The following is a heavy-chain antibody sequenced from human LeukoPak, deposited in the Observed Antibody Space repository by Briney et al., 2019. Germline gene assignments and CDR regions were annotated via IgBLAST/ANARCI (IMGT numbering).Heavy chain of an antibody. J-gene: IGHJ6*02. Sequence: GGSLRFSCAASGFTFSSYGMHWVRQAPGKGLEWVAVISYDGSNKYYADSVKGRFTISRDNSKNTLYLQMNSLRAEDTAVYYCAKDTGGYSYGPSPYYYYGMDVWGQGTTVTVSS. D-gene: IGHD5-18*01. V-gene: IGHV3-30*18. CDR2: ISYDGSNK. CDR1: GFTFSSYG. CDR3: AKDTGGYSYGPSPYYYYGMDV.